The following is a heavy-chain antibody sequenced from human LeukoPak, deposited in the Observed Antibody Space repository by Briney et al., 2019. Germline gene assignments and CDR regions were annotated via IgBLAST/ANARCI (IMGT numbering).Heavy chain of an antibody. Sequence: GGSLRLSCAASGFTFSSYGMHWVRQAPGKGLEWVAFIRYDGSNKYYADSVKGRFTISRDNSKNTLYLQMNSLRAEDTAVYYCAGNYGDYQGDGMDVWGQGTTVTVSS. CDR1: GFTFSSYG. CDR2: IRYDGSNK. V-gene: IGHV3-30*02. J-gene: IGHJ6*02. D-gene: IGHD4-17*01. CDR3: AGNYGDYQGDGMDV.